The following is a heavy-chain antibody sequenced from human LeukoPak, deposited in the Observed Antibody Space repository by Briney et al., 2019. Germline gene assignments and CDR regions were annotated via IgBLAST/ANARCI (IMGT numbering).Heavy chain of an antibody. CDR3: ARDQGRWLVRTFDY. CDR2: IFYSGST. D-gene: IGHD6-19*01. Sequence: PSETLSLTCTVSGGSISTSNYYWGWIRQPPGKGLEWIGNIFYSGSTYYSPSLRSRVTISVDTSKNQFSLKLSSVTAADTAVYYCARDQGRWLVRTFDYWGQGTLVTVSS. CDR1: GGSISTSNYY. J-gene: IGHJ4*02. V-gene: IGHV4-39*07.